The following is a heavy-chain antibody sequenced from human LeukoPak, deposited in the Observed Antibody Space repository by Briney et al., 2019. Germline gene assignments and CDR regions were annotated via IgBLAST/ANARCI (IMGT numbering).Heavy chain of an antibody. J-gene: IGHJ4*02. V-gene: IGHV4-59*01. CDR1: GGSISTYY. D-gene: IGHD1-26*01. CDR3: ARDLGGIYFDY. Sequence: SETLSLTCTVSGGSISTYYWSWIRQPPGKGLEWIGYIYYSGSTNYNPSLKSRVTISLDTSKNQFSLKLSSVTAADTAVYYCARDLGGIYFDYWGQGTLVTVSS. CDR2: IYYSGST.